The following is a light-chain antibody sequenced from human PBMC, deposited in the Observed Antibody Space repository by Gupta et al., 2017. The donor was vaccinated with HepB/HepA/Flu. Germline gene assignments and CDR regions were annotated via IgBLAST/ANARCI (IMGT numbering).Light chain of an antibody. V-gene: IGKV6-21*01. J-gene: IGKJ1*01. CDR3: QQSSSFPWT. Sequence: ELVLTQSPEFQSVTPKEKVTITCRASQNIGGNLHWYQQKPGQSPKLLIRYASQSFSGLPSRFSGSGSGTDFTLTINGLEVEDAATYYCQQSSSFPWTFGQGTKVEIK. CDR2: YAS. CDR1: QNIGGN.